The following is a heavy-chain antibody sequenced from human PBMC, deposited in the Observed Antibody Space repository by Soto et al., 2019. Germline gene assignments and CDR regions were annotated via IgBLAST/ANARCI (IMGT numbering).Heavy chain of an antibody. J-gene: IGHJ5*02. CDR1: GFTFSSYS. D-gene: IGHD2-15*01. V-gene: IGHV3-21*01. CDR3: ARGGYCSCGSCYGSDWFDP. CDR2: ISSSSSYI. Sequence: EVQLVESGGGLVKPGGSLRLSCAASGFTFSSYSMNWVRQAPGKGLEWVSSISSSSSYIYYADSVKGRFTISRDNAKNSLYLQLNSLSSDDTAVYYCARGGYCSCGSCYGSDWFDPWGQGTLVTVSS.